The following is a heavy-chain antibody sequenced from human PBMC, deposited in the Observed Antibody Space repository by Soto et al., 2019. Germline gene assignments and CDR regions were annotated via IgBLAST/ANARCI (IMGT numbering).Heavy chain of an antibody. CDR3: AREGAIAVARNYGMDV. J-gene: IGHJ6*02. CDR2: TYYRSKWYN. Sequence: SPTLSLPCAISGDRVSSNSAAWNWIRQSPSRGLEWLGRTYYRSKWYNDYAVSVISRITFKPDTSKNQFSLQLNSVTPEDTAVYYCAREGAIAVARNYGMDVWGQGTTVTVSS. V-gene: IGHV6-1*01. CDR1: GDRVSSNSAA. D-gene: IGHD6-19*01.